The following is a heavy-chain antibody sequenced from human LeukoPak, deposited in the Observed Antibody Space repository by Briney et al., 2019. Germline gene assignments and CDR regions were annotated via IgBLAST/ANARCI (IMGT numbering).Heavy chain of an antibody. J-gene: IGHJ3*02. V-gene: IGHV3-23*01. CDR2: ISGSGGIT. Sequence: GGSLRLSCAASGFTFSSYAMSWVRQAPGKGLEWVSAISGSGGITYYADSVKGRFTISRDNSKNTLYLQMNSLRAEDTAVYYCASDDYGDYVGAFDIWGQGTMVTVSS. D-gene: IGHD4-17*01. CDR3: ASDDYGDYVGAFDI. CDR1: GFTFSSYA.